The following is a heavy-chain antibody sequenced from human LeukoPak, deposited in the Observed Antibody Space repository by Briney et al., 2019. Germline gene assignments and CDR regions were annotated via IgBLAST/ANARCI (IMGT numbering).Heavy chain of an antibody. J-gene: IGHJ5*02. D-gene: IGHD2-2*01. CDR1: GYTFTSYG. CDR2: ISTYNGNT. V-gene: IGHV1-18*01. CDR3: AREGYCSSTSCPNWFDP. Sequence: ASVKVSCKASGYTFTSYGISWVRQAPGQGLEWMGWISTYNGNTNYAQKLQGRVTMTTDTSTGTAYMELRSLRSDDTAVYYCAREGYCSSTSCPNWFDPWGQGTLVTVSS.